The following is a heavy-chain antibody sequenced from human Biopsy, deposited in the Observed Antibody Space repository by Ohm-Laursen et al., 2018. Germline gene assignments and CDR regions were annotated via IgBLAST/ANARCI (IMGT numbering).Heavy chain of an antibody. CDR3: AKDWFPYADYARAHGVDV. D-gene: IGHD3-16*01. V-gene: IGHV1-8*01. CDR2: MNPNSGNT. Sequence: ASVKVSCKASGYSFTNHDINWVRQATGQGLEWMGWMNPNSGNTGYAQKFQDRVTMTWNTSTSTAYMELSSLRPEDTAVYYCAKDWFPYADYARAHGVDVWGQGTTVTVSS. J-gene: IGHJ6*02. CDR1: GYSFTNHD.